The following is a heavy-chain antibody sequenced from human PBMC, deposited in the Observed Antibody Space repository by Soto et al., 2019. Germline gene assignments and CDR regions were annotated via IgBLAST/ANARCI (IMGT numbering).Heavy chain of an antibody. D-gene: IGHD4-17*01. J-gene: IGHJ4*02. CDR1: GFTFSSYA. V-gene: IGHV3-23*01. CDR3: AKDPEAYGDTYYFDY. CDR2: ISGSGGST. Sequence: GGSLRLSCAASGFTFSSYAMSWVRQAPGKGLEWVSAISGSGGSTYYADSVKGRFTISRDNSKNTLYLQMNSLRAEDTAVYYCAKDPEAYGDTYYFDYWGQGTLVTVSS.